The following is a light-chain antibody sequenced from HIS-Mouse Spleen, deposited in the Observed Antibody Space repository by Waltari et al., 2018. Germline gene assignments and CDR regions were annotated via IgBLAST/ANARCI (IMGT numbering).Light chain of an antibody. CDR2: KDS. Sequence: SYELTQPSSVSVSPGQTARITCSGAVLAKKYARGFQQKPGQAPALVIYKDSERPSGIPERFSASSSGTTVTLTISGAQVEDEADYYCYSAADNSGVFGGGTKLTVL. CDR3: YSAADNSGV. J-gene: IGLJ2*01. V-gene: IGLV3-27*01. CDR1: VLAKKY.